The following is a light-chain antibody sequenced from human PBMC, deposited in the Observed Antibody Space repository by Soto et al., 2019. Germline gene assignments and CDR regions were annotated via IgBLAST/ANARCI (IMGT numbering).Light chain of an antibody. CDR3: MQARQTPFT. J-gene: IGKJ3*01. V-gene: IGKV2-28*01. Sequence: DLVMTQSPLSLPVTPGEPASISCTSSQSLLYIDGYNYLDWYLQRPGQPPQLLIYSASNRASGVPDRFSGSGSGTDFTLNISRVEAEDVGVYFCMQARQTPFTFGPGTKVDIK. CDR1: QSLLYIDGYNY. CDR2: SAS.